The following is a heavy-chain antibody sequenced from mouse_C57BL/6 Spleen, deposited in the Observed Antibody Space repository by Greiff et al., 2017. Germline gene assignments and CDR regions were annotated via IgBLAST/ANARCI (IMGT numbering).Heavy chain of an antibody. CDR1: GYTFTSYW. Sequence: VQLQQPGAELVKPGASVKLSCKASGYTFTSYWMQWVKQRPGQGLEWIGEIDPSDSYTNYNQKFKGKATLTVDTSSSTAYMQLSSLTSEDSAVYYCARCYYYGSRDYAMDYWGQGTSVTVSS. CDR2: IDPSDSYT. J-gene: IGHJ4*01. D-gene: IGHD1-1*01. CDR3: ARCYYYGSRDYAMDY. V-gene: IGHV1-50*01.